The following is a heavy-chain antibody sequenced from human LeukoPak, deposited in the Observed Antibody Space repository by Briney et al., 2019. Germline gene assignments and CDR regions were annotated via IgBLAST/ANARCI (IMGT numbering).Heavy chain of an antibody. CDR1: GFTFSSYW. CDR3: ARGDFWSGYLVYYFDY. CDR2: INSDGSST. D-gene: IGHD3-3*01. Sequence: PGGSLRLSCAASGFTFSSYWLHWVRQAPGKGLVWVSRINSDGSSTSYADSVKGRFTISRDNAQNTLYLQMNSLRAEDTAVYYCARGDFWSGYLVYYFDYWGQGTLVTVSS. V-gene: IGHV3-74*01. J-gene: IGHJ4*02.